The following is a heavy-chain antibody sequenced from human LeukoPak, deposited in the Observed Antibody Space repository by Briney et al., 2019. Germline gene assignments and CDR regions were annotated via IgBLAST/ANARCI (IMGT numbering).Heavy chain of an antibody. CDR1: GYSFTNYW. V-gene: IGHV5-51*01. CDR2: IYPGDSGT. J-gene: IGHJ4*02. D-gene: IGHD3-9*01. CDR3: ARHYDILTGFDY. Sequence: GESLKISCEGSGYSFTNYWIGWVRQMPGKGLEWMGIIYPGDSGTKYSPSFQGQVSISVDKSLSTAYLQWSSLKASDTAMYYCARHYDILTGFDYWGQGTLVTVSS.